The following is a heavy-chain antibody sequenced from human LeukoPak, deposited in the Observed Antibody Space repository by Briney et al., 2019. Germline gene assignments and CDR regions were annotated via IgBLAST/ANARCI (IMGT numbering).Heavy chain of an antibody. J-gene: IGHJ4*02. V-gene: IGHV6-1*01. Sequence: SQTLSLTCAISGDSVSSNNAAWNWIGRSPSRGLEWLGRTYYRSRWYYDYAVSVKSRITINPDTFRSQFSLQLNSVTPEDTAVYYCAREMRGFDYWGQGTLVTVSS. D-gene: IGHD3-10*01. CDR1: GDSVSSNNAA. CDR3: AREMRGFDY. CDR2: TYYRSRWYY.